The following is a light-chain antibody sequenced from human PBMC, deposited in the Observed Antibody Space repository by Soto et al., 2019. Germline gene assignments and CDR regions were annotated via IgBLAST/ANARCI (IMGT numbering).Light chain of an antibody. V-gene: IGKV3-15*01. CDR3: QQYNNWPRT. Sequence: EIVMTQSPATLSVSPGERVTLSCRASQSLSGNLAWYQQKPGLAPRLHINRASTRATGIPARFSGSGSETEFTLTISSLQSEDFAVYYCQQYNNWPRTFGQGTKVEIK. J-gene: IGKJ1*01. CDR2: RAS. CDR1: QSLSGN.